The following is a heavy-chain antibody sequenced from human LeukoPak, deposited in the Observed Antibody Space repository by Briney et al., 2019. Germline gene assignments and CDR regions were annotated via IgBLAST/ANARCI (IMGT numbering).Heavy chain of an antibody. D-gene: IGHD3-22*01. CDR2: IIPLLGSS. Sequence: SVKVSCKASGGSFRNSAISWIRQAPGQGLEWVGGIIPLLGSSKYSQKFQGRVTISTDESTGTTYMELTSLTSEDTAVYYCARPAYYDTSYYYDHWGQGALITVSS. V-gene: IGHV1-69*05. J-gene: IGHJ5*02. CDR3: ARPAYYDTSYYYDH. CDR1: GGSFRNSA.